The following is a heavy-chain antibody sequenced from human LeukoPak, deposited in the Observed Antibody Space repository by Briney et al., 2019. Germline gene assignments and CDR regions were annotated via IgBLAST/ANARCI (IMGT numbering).Heavy chain of an antibody. CDR1: GYPFTDYY. CDR2: INPNSGGT. V-gene: IGHV1-2*02. CDR3: ARDLEV. Sequence: GASVKVSCKASGYPFTDYYMHWVQQAPGQGLEWMGWINPNSGGTSYAQNSQGRVTMTRDTSISTAYMELSRLRSDDTAIYYCARDLEVWGQGTLVAVSS. J-gene: IGHJ4*02.